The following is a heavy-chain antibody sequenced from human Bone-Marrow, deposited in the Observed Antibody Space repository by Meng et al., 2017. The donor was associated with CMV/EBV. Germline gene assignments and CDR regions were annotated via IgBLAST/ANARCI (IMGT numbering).Heavy chain of an antibody. Sequence: SETLSLTCAVYGGSFSGYYWSWIRQPPGKGLEWIGEINHSGSTNYNPSLKSRVTISVDTSKNQFSLKLSSVTAADTAVYYCARRSVVVPAASFDYWGKGTLVTVSS. CDR1: GGSFSGYY. J-gene: IGHJ4*02. D-gene: IGHD2-2*01. CDR3: ARRSVVVPAASFDY. CDR2: INHSGST. V-gene: IGHV4-34*01.